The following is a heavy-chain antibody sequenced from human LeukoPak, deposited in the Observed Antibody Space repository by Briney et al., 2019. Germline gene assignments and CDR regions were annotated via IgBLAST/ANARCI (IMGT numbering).Heavy chain of an antibody. V-gene: IGHV4-4*07. J-gene: IGHJ4*02. D-gene: IGHD4-17*01. Sequence: SETLSLTCTVSGGSISSYYWSWIRQPAGKGLEWIGRIYSSGSTNNYNPSLKSRVTMSVDTSKNQFSLKLSSVTAADTAVYYCAREGFYGDLDYFDYWGQGTLVTVSS. CDR3: AREGFYGDLDYFDY. CDR2: IYSSGSTN. CDR1: GGSISSYY.